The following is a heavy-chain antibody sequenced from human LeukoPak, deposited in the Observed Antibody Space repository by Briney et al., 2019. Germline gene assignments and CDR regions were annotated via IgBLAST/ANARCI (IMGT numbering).Heavy chain of an antibody. J-gene: IGHJ6*02. CDR3: AFTVTTWSQKYYYYYYGMDV. Sequence: ASVKVSCKASGYTLTSYYLHWVRQAPGQGLEWMAITNPSGGSTSHAQKFQGRVTITADESTSTAYMELSSLRSEDTAVYYCAFTVTTWSQKYYYYYYGMDVWGQGTTVTVSS. D-gene: IGHD4-17*01. V-gene: IGHV1-46*03. CDR1: GYTLTSYY. CDR2: TNPSGGST.